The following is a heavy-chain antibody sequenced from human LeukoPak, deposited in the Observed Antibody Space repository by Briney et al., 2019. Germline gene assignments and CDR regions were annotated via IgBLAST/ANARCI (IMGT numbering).Heavy chain of an antibody. J-gene: IGHJ4*02. CDR3: ARDLYGFSGYFDS. CDR2: IPYDDNDP. V-gene: IGHV3-30*04. Sequence: GRSLRLSSEASGFTFNTYPLHWVRQAPGKGLEWVAVIPYDDNDPYYADSVKGRFTISRDNSKNTLYLQMNRVRPEDTAVYYCARDLYGFSGYFDSWGQGTLVSVSS. D-gene: IGHD3-22*01. CDR1: GFTFNTYP.